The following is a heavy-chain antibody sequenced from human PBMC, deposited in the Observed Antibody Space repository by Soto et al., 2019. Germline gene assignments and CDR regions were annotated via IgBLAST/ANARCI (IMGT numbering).Heavy chain of an antibody. CDR3: AREARDLDYYDSRQLYRFVF. CDR2: ISYGGST. CDR1: GDSISSGDYY. J-gene: IGHJ4*02. D-gene: IGHD3-22*01. V-gene: IGHV4-30-4*01. Sequence: QVQLQESGPGLVKPSQTLSLTCTVSGDSISSGDYYWSWIRQPPGKGLEWTGYISYGGSTYYNPSLKSRVIISVDSYKNQFSLKLSSVTAADTAVYYCAREARDLDYYDSRQLYRFVFWGQGTLVIVSS.